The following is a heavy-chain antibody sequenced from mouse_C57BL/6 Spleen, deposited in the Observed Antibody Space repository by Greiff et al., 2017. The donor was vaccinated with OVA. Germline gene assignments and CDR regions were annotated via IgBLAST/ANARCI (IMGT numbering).Heavy chain of an antibody. CDR3: AREGWFAY. CDR2: ISSGSSTI. CDR1: GFTFSDYG. V-gene: IGHV5-17*01. J-gene: IGHJ3*01. Sequence: EVKLQESGGGLVKPGGSLKLSCAASGFTFSDYGMHWVRQAPEKGLEWVAYISSGSSTIYYADTVKGRFTISRDNAKHTLFLQMTSLRSEDTAMYYCAREGWFAYWGQGTLVTVSA.